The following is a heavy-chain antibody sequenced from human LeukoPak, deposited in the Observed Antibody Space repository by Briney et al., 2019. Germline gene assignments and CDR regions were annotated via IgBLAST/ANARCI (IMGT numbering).Heavy chain of an antibody. D-gene: IGHD6-19*01. CDR3: VAGTTY. CDR2: MYAGGTT. Sequence: GGSLRLSCAASGVIVSRNFMSWVRQAPGKGLQWVAIMYAGGTTDYSDSVRGRFHISRDNARNSLYLQMNSLRAEDTAVYWAVAGTTYWGQGTLVTVSS. V-gene: IGHV3-53*01. J-gene: IGHJ4*02. CDR1: GVIVSRNF.